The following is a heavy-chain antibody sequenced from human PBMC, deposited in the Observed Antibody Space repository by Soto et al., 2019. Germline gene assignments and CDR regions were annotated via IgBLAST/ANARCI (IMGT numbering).Heavy chain of an antibody. V-gene: IGHV1-46*03. Sequence: GASVKVSCKASGYTFTSYYMHWVRQAPGQGLEWMGIINPSGGTTSYAQKFQGRVTMTRDTSTSTVYMELSSLRSEDTAVYYCARPEGVTATPFQHWGQGTLVTVSS. CDR1: GYTFTSYY. D-gene: IGHD2-21*02. CDR2: INPSGGTT. J-gene: IGHJ1*01. CDR3: ARPEGVTATPFQH.